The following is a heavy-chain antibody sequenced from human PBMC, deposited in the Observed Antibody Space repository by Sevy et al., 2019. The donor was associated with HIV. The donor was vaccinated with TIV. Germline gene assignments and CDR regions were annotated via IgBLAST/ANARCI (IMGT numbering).Heavy chain of an antibody. CDR2: ISYDGNDK. D-gene: IGHD3-10*01. CDR3: ARAQGVLLWFGEFPL. Sequence: WGSLRLSCAASAFTFSSYAMHWVRQAPGKGLEWVAVISYDGNDKDYADSVKGRFTISRDNSKNTLYLQMNSLRIEDTAVYYCARAQGVLLWFGEFPLWGPGTLVTVSS. V-gene: IGHV3-30*04. CDR1: AFTFSSYA. J-gene: IGHJ4*02.